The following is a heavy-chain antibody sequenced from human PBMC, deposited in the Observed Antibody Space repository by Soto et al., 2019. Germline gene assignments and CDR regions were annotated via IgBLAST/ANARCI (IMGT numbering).Heavy chain of an antibody. J-gene: IGHJ4*02. Sequence: GASVKVSCKASGYTFTSYYMQWVRQAPGQGLKWMGIINPSGGSTSYAQKFQGRVTMTRDTSTSTVYMELSSLRSEDTAVYYCASHYDFWSGYYILGYWGQGTLVTVSS. V-gene: IGHV1-46*03. D-gene: IGHD3-3*01. CDR2: INPSGGST. CDR1: GYTFTSYY. CDR3: ASHYDFWSGYYILGY.